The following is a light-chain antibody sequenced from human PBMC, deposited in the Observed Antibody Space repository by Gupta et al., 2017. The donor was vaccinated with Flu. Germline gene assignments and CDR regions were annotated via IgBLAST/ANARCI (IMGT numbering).Light chain of an antibody. CDR1: QSESRY. CDR2: AEA. CDR3: QRRQSNPRWT. Sequence: SSLSASVGDRVTVTCRASQSESRYGKWDWQKPGKGQKLRIEAEATLQRVVASRVRGSGCGTEFTLSISSRQSEDFEADVCQRRQSNPRWTFGQGTKVEIK. V-gene: IGKV1-39*01. J-gene: IGKJ1*01.